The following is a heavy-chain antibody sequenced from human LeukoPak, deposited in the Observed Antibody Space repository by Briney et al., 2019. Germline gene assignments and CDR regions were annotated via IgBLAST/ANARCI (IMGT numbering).Heavy chain of an antibody. CDR1: GGTFSSYA. Sequence: SVKVSCKASGGTFSSYAISWVRQAPGQGLEWMGGIIPIFGTANYAQKFQGRVTITTDESTSTAYMELSSLRSEDTAVYYCARGYYYDSSGYYHFDYWGQGTLVTVSS. V-gene: IGHV1-69*05. J-gene: IGHJ4*02. CDR3: ARGYYYDSSGYYHFDY. CDR2: IIPIFGTA. D-gene: IGHD3-22*01.